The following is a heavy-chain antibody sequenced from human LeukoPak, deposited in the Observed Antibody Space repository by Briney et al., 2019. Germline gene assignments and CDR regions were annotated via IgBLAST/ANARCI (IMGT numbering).Heavy chain of an antibody. CDR1: GFTFSDHY. D-gene: IGHD1-26*01. CDR2: ARNKANSYTT. Sequence: GGSLRLSCAASGFTFSDHYMDWVRQAPGKGLEWVGRARNKANSYTTEYAASVKGRFTISRDDSKNSLYLQMNSLKTEDTAVYYCARASMRGSLYYFDYWGRGTLVTVSS. CDR3: ARASMRGSLYYFDY. V-gene: IGHV3-72*01. J-gene: IGHJ4*02.